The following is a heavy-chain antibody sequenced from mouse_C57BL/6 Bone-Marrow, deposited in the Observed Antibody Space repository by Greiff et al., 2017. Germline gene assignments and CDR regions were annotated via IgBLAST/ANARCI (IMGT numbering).Heavy chain of an antibody. CDR2: IDPSDSYT. CDR3: ASDGYDDYAMDY. D-gene: IGHD2-2*01. J-gene: IGHJ4*01. V-gene: IGHV1-69*01. Sequence: QVQLQQPGAELVMPGASVKLSCKASGYTFTSYWMPWVKQRPGQGLEWIGEIDPSDSYTNYNQKFKGKSTLTVDKSSSTAYMQLSSLTSEDSAVYYCASDGYDDYAMDYWGQGTSVTVSS. CDR1: GYTFTSYW.